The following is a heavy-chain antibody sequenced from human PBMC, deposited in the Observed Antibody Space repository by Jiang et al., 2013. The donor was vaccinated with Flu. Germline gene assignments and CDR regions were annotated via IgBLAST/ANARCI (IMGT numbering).Heavy chain of an antibody. CDR1: GFTFSNAW. D-gene: IGHD5-12*01. Sequence: VQLVESGGGLVKPGGSLRLSCAASGFTFSNAWMSWVRQAPGKGLEWVGRIKSKTDGGTTDYAAPVKGRFTISRDDSKSTLYLQMNSLKTEDTAVYYCTTGGKGYLYYYYYGMDVWAKDHGHRLL. V-gene: IGHV3-15*01. CDR2: IKSKTDGGTT. CDR3: TTGGKGYLYYYYYGMDV. J-gene: IGHJ6*04.